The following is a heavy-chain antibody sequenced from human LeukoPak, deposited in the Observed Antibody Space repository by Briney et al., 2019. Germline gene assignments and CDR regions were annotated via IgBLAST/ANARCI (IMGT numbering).Heavy chain of an antibody. D-gene: IGHD3-10*01. CDR2: IYHSGST. CDR3: ARLGYYGSGSYYNYGMDV. V-gene: IGHV4-30-2*01. CDR1: GGSISSGGYS. J-gene: IGHJ6*02. Sequence: SQTLSLTCAVSGGSISSGGYSWSWIRQPPGKGLEWIGYIYHSGSTYYNPSLKSRVTISVDTSKNQFSLKLSSVTAADTAVYYCARLGYYGSGSYYNYGMDVWGQGTTVTVSS.